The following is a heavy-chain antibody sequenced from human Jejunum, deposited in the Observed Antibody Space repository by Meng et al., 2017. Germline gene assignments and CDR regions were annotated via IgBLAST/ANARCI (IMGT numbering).Heavy chain of an antibody. CDR2: VYYSGNT. D-gene: IGHD6-6*01. CDR1: GGSISSYY. Sequence: GSLRLSCTVSGGSISSYYWSWIRQPPGKRLEWIGYVYYSGNTNYNPSLKSRVTISVDMSKNQLSLKLNSVTTADTAVYFCARSDPNISGRPLDPWGQGTLVTVSS. J-gene: IGHJ5*02. CDR3: ARSDPNISGRPLDP. V-gene: IGHV4-59*01.